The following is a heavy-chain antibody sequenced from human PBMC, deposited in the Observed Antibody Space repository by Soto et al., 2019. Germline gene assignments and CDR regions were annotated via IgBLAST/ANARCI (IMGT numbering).Heavy chain of an antibody. J-gene: IGHJ4*02. V-gene: IGHV4-34*01. Sequence: PSETLSLTCAVYGGSFSGYYWSWIRQPPGKGLEWIGEINHSGSTNYNPSLKSRVTISVDTSKNQFSLKPSSVTAADTAVYYCARGGAMIVVAAAPKFVYWGQGTLVTVSS. CDR3: ARGGAMIVVAAAPKFVY. CDR1: GGSFSGYY. D-gene: IGHD3-22*01. CDR2: INHSGST.